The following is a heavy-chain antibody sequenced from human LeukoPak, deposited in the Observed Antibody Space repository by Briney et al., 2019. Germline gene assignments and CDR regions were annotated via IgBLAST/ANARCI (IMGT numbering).Heavy chain of an antibody. V-gene: IGHV5-51*01. CDR1: GYSFTNYW. CDR3: ARQVSYYYYMDV. Sequence: GESLKISCKGSGYSFTNYWIGWVRQMPGKGLEWMGSIFPGDSDTRYSPSLQGQVTISADKSISTAYLQWSNLKASDTALYFCARQVSYYYYMDVWGKGTTVTVSS. CDR2: IFPGDSDT. J-gene: IGHJ6*03.